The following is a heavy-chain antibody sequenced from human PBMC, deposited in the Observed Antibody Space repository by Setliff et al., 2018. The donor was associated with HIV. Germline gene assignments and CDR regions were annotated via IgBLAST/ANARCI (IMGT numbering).Heavy chain of an antibody. D-gene: IGHD3-22*01. Sequence: VASVKVSCKASGYTFSDYDVAWVRQAPGQGLEWMGWISGYSGHTSYAQKFQGRVTMTIDTSTSTGYMDLRSLRSDDTAVYYCARVTRDYYDSRALYYFDYWGQGTLVTVSS. CDR2: ISGYSGHT. CDR3: ARVTRDYYDSRALYYFDY. V-gene: IGHV1-18*01. CDR1: GYTFSDYD. J-gene: IGHJ4*02.